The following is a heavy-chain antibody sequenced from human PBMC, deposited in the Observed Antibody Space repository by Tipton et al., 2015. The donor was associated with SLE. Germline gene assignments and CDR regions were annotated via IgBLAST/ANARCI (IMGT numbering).Heavy chain of an antibody. CDR1: GGSVTSHF. Sequence: TLSLTCIVSGGSVTSHFWSWMRQSPGKGLEWIGYMYYSGSTNYNPSLKSRVTISIDMSKNQFSLKLSSVTAADTAVYYCGRGKDFWGQGTLVTVSS. V-gene: IGHV4-59*02. CDR2: MYYSGST. CDR3: GRGKDF. J-gene: IGHJ4*02.